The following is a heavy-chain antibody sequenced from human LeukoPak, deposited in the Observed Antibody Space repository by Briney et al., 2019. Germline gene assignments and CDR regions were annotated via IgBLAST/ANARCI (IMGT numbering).Heavy chain of an antibody. D-gene: IGHD3-3*01. CDR1: GGSISSGSYY. CDR2: IYTSGST. J-gene: IGHJ6*03. V-gene: IGHV4-61*02. CDR3: ARDPGAYYDFWSGYYTGSYYYYYMDV. Sequence: SETLSLTCTVSGGSISSGSYYWSWIRQPAGKGLEWIGRIYTSGSTNYNPSLKSRVTISVDTSKNQFSLKLSSVTAADTAVYYCARDPGAYYDFWSGYYTGSYYYYYMDVWGKGTTVTVSS.